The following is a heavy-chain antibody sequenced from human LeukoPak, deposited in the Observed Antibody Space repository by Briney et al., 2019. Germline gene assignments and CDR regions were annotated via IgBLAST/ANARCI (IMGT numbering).Heavy chain of an antibody. J-gene: IGHJ3*02. V-gene: IGHV3-53*01. CDR3: ARDTVAAPTLDAFDI. CDR2: IYSGGST. D-gene: IGHD4-11*01. CDR1: GFTFSSNY. Sequence: GGSLRLSCAASGFTFSSNYMSWVRQAPGKGLEWVSVIYSGGSTYYADSVKGRFTISRDNSKNTLYLQMNSLRAEDTAVYYCARDTVAAPTLDAFDIWGQGTMVTVSS.